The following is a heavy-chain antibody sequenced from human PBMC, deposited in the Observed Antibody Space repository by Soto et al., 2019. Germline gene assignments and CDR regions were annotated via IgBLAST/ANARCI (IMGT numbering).Heavy chain of an antibody. D-gene: IGHD6-13*01. CDR3: ARDLYSSSRPHWLAP. J-gene: IGHJ5*02. CDR2: ISAYNGNT. V-gene: IGHV1-18*01. Sequence: ASVKVSCKASGYTFTSYGISWVRQAPGQGLEWMGWISAYNGNTNYAQKLQGRVTMTTDTSTSTAYMELRSLRSDDTAVYYCARDLYSSSRPHWLAPRARGNLVPVSS. CDR1: GYTFTSYG.